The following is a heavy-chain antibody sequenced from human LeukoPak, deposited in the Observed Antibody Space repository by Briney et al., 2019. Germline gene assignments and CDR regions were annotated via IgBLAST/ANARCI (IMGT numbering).Heavy chain of an antibody. D-gene: IGHD3-10*01. Sequence: GGSLRLSCAASGFTFSSYAMHWVRKAPGKGLEWVAVISYDGSNKYYADSVKGRFTISRDNSKNTLYLQMNSLRAEDTAVYYCARSYYGSGSYNDYWGQGTLVTVSS. CDR2: ISYDGSNK. CDR1: GFTFSSYA. CDR3: ARSYYGSGSYNDY. J-gene: IGHJ4*02. V-gene: IGHV3-30-3*01.